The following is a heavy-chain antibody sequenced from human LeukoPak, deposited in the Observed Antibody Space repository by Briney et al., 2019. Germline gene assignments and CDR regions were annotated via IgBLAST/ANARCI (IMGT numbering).Heavy chain of an antibody. J-gene: IGHJ6*03. CDR3: ARDAERFYMDV. V-gene: IGHV3-64*01. Sequence: PGGSLRLSCAASGFTFSSYAMHWVRQAPGKGLEYVSAISSNGGSTYYANSVKGRFTISRDNSKNTLYLQMGSLRAEDMAVYYCARDAERFYMDVWGKGTTVTVSS. CDR1: GFTFSSYA. CDR2: ISSNGGST.